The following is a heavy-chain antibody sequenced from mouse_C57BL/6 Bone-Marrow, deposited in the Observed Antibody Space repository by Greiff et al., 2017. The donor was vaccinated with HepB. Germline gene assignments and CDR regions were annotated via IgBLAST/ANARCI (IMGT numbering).Heavy chain of an antibody. D-gene: IGHD3-2*02. J-gene: IGHJ2*01. Sequence: QVQLQHSGAELARPGASVKLSCKASGYTFTSYGISWVKQRTGQGLEWIGEIYPRSGNTYYNEKFKGKATLTADKSSSTAYMELRSLTSEDSAVYFCARQLRLLYFDYWGQGTTLAVSS. V-gene: IGHV1-81*01. CDR2: IYPRSGNT. CDR1: GYTFTSYG. CDR3: ARQLRLLYFDY.